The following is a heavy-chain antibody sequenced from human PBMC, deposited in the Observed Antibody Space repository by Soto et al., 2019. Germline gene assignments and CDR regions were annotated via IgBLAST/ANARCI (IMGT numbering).Heavy chain of an antibody. D-gene: IGHD3-3*01. Sequence: QVQLVQSGAEVKKPGSSVKVSCKASGGTFSSYAISWVRQAPGQGLEWMGGIIPIFGTANYAQKFQGRVTITGEKCTGTAYMELSSLRSEDTAVYYCAGGHYDEPDYYYGMDVWGQGTTVTVSS. J-gene: IGHJ6*02. CDR1: GGTFSSYA. V-gene: IGHV1-69*14. CDR2: IIPIFGTA. CDR3: AGGHYDEPDYYYGMDV.